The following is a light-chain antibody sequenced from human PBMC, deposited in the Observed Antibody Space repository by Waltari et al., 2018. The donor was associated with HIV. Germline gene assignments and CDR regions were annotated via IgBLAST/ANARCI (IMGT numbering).Light chain of an antibody. CDR2: GAY. V-gene: IGKV3-15*01. CDR1: QSVSSN. Sequence: EIEITQSPATLSVSPVEKATLSCRASQSVSSNLAWYQQKPGQAPRLLIYGAYIRATGIPARFSGSGSGTEFTLTISSLQSEDFAVYYCQQYNNWLRTFGQGTKVEIK. CDR3: QQYNNWLRT. J-gene: IGKJ1*01.